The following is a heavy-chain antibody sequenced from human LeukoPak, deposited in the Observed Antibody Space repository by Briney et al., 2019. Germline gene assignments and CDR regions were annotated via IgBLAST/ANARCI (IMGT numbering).Heavy chain of an antibody. J-gene: IGHJ4*02. CDR2: INWNGGST. Sequence: GGSPRLSCAASGFTFDDYGMSWVRQAPGKGLEWVSGINWNGGSTGYADSVKGRFTISSDNAKNSLYLQMNSLRAEDTALYYCARESIAAAGTSYDYWGQGTLVTVSS. D-gene: IGHD6-13*01. CDR3: ARESIAAAGTSYDY. CDR1: GFTFDDYG. V-gene: IGHV3-20*04.